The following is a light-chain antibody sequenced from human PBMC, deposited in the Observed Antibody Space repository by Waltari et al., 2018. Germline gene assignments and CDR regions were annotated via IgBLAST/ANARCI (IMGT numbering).Light chain of an antibody. J-gene: IGLJ1*01. V-gene: IGLV2-18*02. Sequence: QSALTQPPSVSGSPGQSVPISCTGTSSDLGTYHSVSWYQPPPGTAPKPMIYEVSNRPSGVPDRFSGSKSGNTASLTISGLQADDEADYYCSSYTRSSTYVFGTGTKVTVL. CDR3: SSYTRSSTYV. CDR2: EVS. CDR1: SSDLGTYHS.